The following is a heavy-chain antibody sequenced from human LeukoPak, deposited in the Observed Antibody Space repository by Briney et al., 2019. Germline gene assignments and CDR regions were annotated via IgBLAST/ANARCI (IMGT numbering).Heavy chain of an antibody. CDR1: GFTFSSSA. CDR3: AKQPAQYSSSWYGGAWFDP. J-gene: IGHJ5*02. D-gene: IGHD6-13*01. Sequence: GGSLRLSCAASGFTFSSSAMTWVRQVLGKGLEWVSTTGVSGSYYADSVKGRFTISRDNSKNTLYLQMNSLRAEDTAVYYCAKQPAQYSSSWYGGAWFDPWGQGTLVTVSS. CDR2: TGVSGS. V-gene: IGHV3-23*01.